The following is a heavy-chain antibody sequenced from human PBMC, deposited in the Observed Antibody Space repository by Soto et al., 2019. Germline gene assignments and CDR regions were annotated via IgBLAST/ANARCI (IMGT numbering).Heavy chain of an antibody. Sequence: GGSLRLSCAASGFTFSSYDIHWVRQAPGKGLEWVALISYDGNNKYYADSVKGRFTIPRDNSKNTLYLQMNSLRAEDTAVYYCAKLITMVRGVIMDAFDIWGQGTMVTVSS. CDR1: GFTFSSYD. CDR2: ISYDGNNK. J-gene: IGHJ3*02. CDR3: AKLITMVRGVIMDAFDI. D-gene: IGHD3-10*01. V-gene: IGHV3-30*18.